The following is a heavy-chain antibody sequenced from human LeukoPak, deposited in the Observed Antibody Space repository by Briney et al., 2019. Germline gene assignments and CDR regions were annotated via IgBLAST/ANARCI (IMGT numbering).Heavy chain of an antibody. CDR2: IGTNGNT. J-gene: IGHJ5*02. V-gene: IGHV3-64D*06. Sequence: GVSLRLSCSASGFTFSRYAMHWARQAPGKGLEYVSAIGTNGNTYYADSVKGRFTISRDNSKNAVYLQMSSLRAEDTAVYHCVKDDSYHYDTSTYVAWGQGTLVTVSS. CDR3: VKDDSYHYDTSTYVA. CDR1: GFTFSRYA. D-gene: IGHD3-22*01.